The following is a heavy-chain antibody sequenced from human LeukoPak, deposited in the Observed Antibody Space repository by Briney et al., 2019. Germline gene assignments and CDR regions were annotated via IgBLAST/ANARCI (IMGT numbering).Heavy chain of an antibody. D-gene: IGHD6-19*01. V-gene: IGHV3-64*01. Sequence: GGSLRLSCAVSGLTFSSFPMHWVRQAPGKGLECVSSISSNGGDTYYANSVKGRFTISRDNSKNTLYLQMGSLRAEDTAVYYCARRRGGWNFDYWGQGTLVTVSS. CDR3: ARRRGGWNFDY. J-gene: IGHJ4*02. CDR1: GLTFSSFP. CDR2: ISSNGGDT.